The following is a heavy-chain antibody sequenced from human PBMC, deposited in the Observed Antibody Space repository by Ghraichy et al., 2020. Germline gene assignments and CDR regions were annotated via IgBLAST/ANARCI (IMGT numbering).Heavy chain of an antibody. CDR2: IYYTGTT. V-gene: IGHV4-59*11. J-gene: IGHJ3*02. Sequence: ETLSLTCTVSGGYINSHYWTWIRQPPGKGLEYIGFIYYTGTTNYNPSLKSRVTISVDTSKNQFSLRLRSVTAADTAIYYCARDLQGWGYAFDIWGQGTVVTVSS. CDR1: GGYINSHY. D-gene: IGHD2-21*01. CDR3: ARDLQGWGYAFDI.